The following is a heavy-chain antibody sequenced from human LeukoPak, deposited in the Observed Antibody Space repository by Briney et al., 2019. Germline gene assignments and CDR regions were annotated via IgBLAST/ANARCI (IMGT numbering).Heavy chain of an antibody. CDR1: GFDFSTYS. D-gene: IGHD3-22*01. CDR3: ARMYYYDSSGYYLH. J-gene: IGHJ4*02. CDR2: ISGSSTYK. V-gene: IGHV3-21*01. Sequence: GGPLRLSCEVSGFDFSTYSMNWVRQAPGKGLEWVSSISGSSTYKFYADSVKGRFTISRDNAKNSVYLQMNSLRAEDTAVYYCARMYYYDSSGYYLHWGQGTLVTVSS.